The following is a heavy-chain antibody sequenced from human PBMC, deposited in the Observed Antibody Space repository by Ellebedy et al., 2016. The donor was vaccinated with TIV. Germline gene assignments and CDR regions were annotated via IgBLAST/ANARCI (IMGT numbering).Heavy chain of an antibody. CDR2: IRYDGSNK. CDR3: AKELEPAVAADD. D-gene: IGHD6-19*01. V-gene: IGHV3-30*02. CDR1: GFTFSSYG. Sequence: GESLKISCAASGFTFSSYGMHWVRQAPGKGLEWVAFIRYDGSNKYYSDSVKGRFTISRDNSKNTLYLQMNSLRAEDTAVYYCAKELEPAVAADDWGQGTLVTVSS. J-gene: IGHJ4*02.